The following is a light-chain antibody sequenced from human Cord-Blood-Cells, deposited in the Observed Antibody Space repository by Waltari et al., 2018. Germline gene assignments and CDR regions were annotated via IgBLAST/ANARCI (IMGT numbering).Light chain of an antibody. CDR1: SSDVGSYNR. V-gene: IGLV2-18*02. Sequence: QSALTQPPSVSGSPGQSVTISCTGTSSDVGSYNRVSWYQQPPGTAPKLRIYEVKTRASGVPDRFAGSKSGNTASLTISGRQAEDEADYYCSSYTSSSTVVFGGGTKLTVL. CDR3: SSYTSSSTVV. J-gene: IGLJ2*01. CDR2: EVK.